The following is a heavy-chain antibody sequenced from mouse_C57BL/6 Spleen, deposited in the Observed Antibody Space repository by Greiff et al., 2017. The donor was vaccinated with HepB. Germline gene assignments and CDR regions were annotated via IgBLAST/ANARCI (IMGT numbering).Heavy chain of an antibody. CDR2: INPGSGGT. Sequence: QVQLKESGAELVRPGTSVKVSCKASGYAFTNYLIEWVKQRPGQGLEWIGVINPGSGGTNYNEKFKGKATLTADKSSSTAYMQLSSLTSEDSAVYFCARNWLLPYFDYWGQGTTLTVSS. J-gene: IGHJ2*01. D-gene: IGHD2-3*01. CDR1: GYAFTNYL. V-gene: IGHV1-54*01. CDR3: ARNWLLPYFDY.